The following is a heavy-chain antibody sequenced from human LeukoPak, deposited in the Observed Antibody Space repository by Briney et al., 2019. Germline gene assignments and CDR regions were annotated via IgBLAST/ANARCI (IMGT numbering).Heavy chain of an antibody. CDR3: ARAPMFYYDSSGYIRSWFDP. CDR1: GFTFSSFA. Sequence: GGSLRLSCAASGFTFSSFAMSWVRQAPEKGLEWVAVISYDGSNKYYADSVKGRFTISRDNSKDTVYLQMNSLRAEDTAVYYCARAPMFYYDSSGYIRSWFDPWGQGTLVTVSS. D-gene: IGHD3-22*01. CDR2: ISYDGSNK. V-gene: IGHV3-30*04. J-gene: IGHJ5*02.